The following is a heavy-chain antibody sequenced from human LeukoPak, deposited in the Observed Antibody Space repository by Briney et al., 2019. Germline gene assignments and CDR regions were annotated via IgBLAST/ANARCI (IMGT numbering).Heavy chain of an antibody. CDR1: GYSISSGYY. V-gene: IGHV4-38-2*02. Sequence: NTSETLSLTCTVSGYSISSGYYWGWIRQPPGKGLEWIGSIYHSGSTYYNPSLKSRVTISVDRSKNQFSLKLSSVTAADTAVYYCARDRRIAAAGTGYWGQGTLVTVSS. CDR2: IYHSGST. D-gene: IGHD6-13*01. J-gene: IGHJ4*02. CDR3: ARDRRIAAAGTGY.